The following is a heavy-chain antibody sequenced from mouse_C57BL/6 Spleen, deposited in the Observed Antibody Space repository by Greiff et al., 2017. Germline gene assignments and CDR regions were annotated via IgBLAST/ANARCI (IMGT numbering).Heavy chain of an antibody. CDR1: GFTFSDYG. J-gene: IGHJ4*01. CDR2: ISSGSSTI. V-gene: IGHV5-17*01. Sequence: EVQVVESGGGLVKPGGSLKLSCAASGFTFSDYGMHWVRQAPEKGLEWVAYISSGSSTIYYADTVKGRFPIARDNAKNTLFLQMTRLRSEDTAMYYCGKTGEAPYYAMGYCGQGASVTVST. CDR3: GKTGEAPYYAMGY.